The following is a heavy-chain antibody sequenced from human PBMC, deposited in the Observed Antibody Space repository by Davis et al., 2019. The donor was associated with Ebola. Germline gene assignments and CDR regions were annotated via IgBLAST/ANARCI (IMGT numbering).Heavy chain of an antibody. CDR3: ARAQFPTTSDH. CDR2: INPHNGNT. D-gene: IGHD1-1*01. V-gene: IGHV1-18*04. CDR1: GYTFTHYG. Sequence: AASVKVSCKASGYTFTHYGITWVRQAPGQGLEWMGWINPHNGNTHYAQNVQGRVTMTTDTSTTTAYMEVGSLRSDDTAVYYCARAQFPTTSDHWGQGTLVTVSS. J-gene: IGHJ4*02.